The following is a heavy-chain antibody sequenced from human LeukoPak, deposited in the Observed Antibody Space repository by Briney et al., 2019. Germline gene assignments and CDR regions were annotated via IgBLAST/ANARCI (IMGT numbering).Heavy chain of an antibody. Sequence: GESLKISCKASGYSFTSYWIGWVRQMPGKGLEWMAIIYPYDSDTRYSPSLQGQVTISADNSISTAYLQWSNLKASDTAIYYWARHIGYSAWNPDYWGQGTLVSVSS. CDR3: ARHIGYSAWNPDY. CDR1: GYSFTSYW. V-gene: IGHV5-51*01. J-gene: IGHJ4*02. D-gene: IGHD5-12*01. CDR2: IYPYDSDT.